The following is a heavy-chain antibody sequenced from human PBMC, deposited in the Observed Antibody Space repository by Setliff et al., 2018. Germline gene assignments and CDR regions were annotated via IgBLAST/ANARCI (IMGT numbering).Heavy chain of an antibody. CDR2: IYSSGST. CDR3: VRDRTAYSYGLDV. D-gene: IGHD5-18*01. Sequence: PSETLSLTCTVSGGSISSGSYYWSWIRQPAGKGLEWIGRIYSSGSTDYNRSLKSRLTISVDTSKNQFSLRLSSVTAADTAVYYCVRDRTAYSYGLDVWGQGTTVTVSS. CDR1: GGSISSGSYY. V-gene: IGHV4-61*02. J-gene: IGHJ6*02.